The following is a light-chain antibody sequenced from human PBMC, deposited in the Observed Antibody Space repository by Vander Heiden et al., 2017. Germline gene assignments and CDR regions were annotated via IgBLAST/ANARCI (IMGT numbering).Light chain of an antibody. CDR2: SVS. CDR3: CSHAGSGTLV. V-gene: IGLV2-23*02. CDR1: NRDVGSYNL. Sequence: QPASVSGSPGQSITISCTGTNRDVGSYNLVSWYQQHPGKVPKLLIYSVSQQPSGVSYRFSGSKSANTASLTISGLQAEDEAYSYCCSHAGSGTLVFGGGTKLTVL. J-gene: IGLJ2*01.